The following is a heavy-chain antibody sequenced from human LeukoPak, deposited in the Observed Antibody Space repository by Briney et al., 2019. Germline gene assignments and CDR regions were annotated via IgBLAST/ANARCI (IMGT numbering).Heavy chain of an antibody. CDR1: GGSFSGYY. J-gene: IGHJ6*02. V-gene: IGHV4-34*01. CDR2: INHSGST. Sequence: PSGTLSLTCAVYGGSFSGYYWSWIRQPPGKGLEWIGEINHSGSTNYNPSLKSRVTISVDTSKNQFSLKLSSVTAADTAVYYCARGRRREASRSSWYHTYYYYYGMDVWGQGTTVTVSS. D-gene: IGHD6-13*01. CDR3: ARGRRREASRSSWYHTYYYYYGMDV.